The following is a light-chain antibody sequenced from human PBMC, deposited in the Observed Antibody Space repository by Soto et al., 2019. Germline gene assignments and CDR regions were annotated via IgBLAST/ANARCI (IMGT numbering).Light chain of an antibody. J-gene: IGLJ2*01. CDR2: NND. CDR3: AAWDDSLNGVV. Sequence: QSVLTQPPSASGTPGQRVTISCAGSSSNIGSNHVYWYQQLPGTAPKLLIYNNDQWPSGVPDRFSGSKSGTSASLAISGLQSEDEADYYCAAWDDSLNGVVFGGGTKLTVL. CDR1: SSNIGSNH. V-gene: IGLV1-44*01.